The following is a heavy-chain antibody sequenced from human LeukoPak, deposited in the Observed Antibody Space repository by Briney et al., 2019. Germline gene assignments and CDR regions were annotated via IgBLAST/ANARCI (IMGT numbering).Heavy chain of an antibody. V-gene: IGHV1-18*01. Sequence: ASVKVSCKGSGYTFTSYGISWVRQAPGQGLEWMGWISAYNGNTNYAQKLQGRVTMTTDTSTSTAYMELRSLRSDDTAVYYCARDCGVATITWGWFDPWGQGTLVTVSS. CDR3: ARDCGVATITWGWFDP. CDR1: GYTFTSYG. J-gene: IGHJ5*02. D-gene: IGHD5-12*01. CDR2: ISAYNGNT.